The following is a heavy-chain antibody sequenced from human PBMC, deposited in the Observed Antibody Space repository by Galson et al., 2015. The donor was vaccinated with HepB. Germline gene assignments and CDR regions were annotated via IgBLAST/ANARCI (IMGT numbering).Heavy chain of an antibody. CDR3: ARAKTGTLPYYFDS. Sequence: SVKVSCKASGNIFSTYDINWVRQATGQGLEWMGWMNPDSGNTGYGQKFQGRVTMTRNTSISTAYMELSSLDSEDTAVYYCARAKTGTLPYYFDSWGQGTLVAVSS. V-gene: IGHV1-8*01. J-gene: IGHJ4*02. CDR1: GNIFSTYD. CDR2: MNPDSGNT. D-gene: IGHD1-7*01.